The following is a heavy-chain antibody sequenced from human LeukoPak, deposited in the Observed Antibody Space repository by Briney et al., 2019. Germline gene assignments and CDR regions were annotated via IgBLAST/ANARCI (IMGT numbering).Heavy chain of an antibody. CDR2: IIPIFGTA. D-gene: IGHD5-18*01. CDR3: ARGGYSRFDY. J-gene: IGHJ4*02. CDR1: AGTFSHSA. V-gene: IGHV1-69*01. Sequence: SVTVSCKASAGTFSHSAISWVRQPPGHGPEWMGEIIPIFGTANSAQKFQGRVTITADESMSTAYMELSSLRSEDTAVYYCARGGYSRFDYWGQGTLVTVSS.